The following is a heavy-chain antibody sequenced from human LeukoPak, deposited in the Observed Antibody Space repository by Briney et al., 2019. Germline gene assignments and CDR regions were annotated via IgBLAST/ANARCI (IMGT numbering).Heavy chain of an antibody. J-gene: IGHJ4*02. CDR3: AALDHGHDY. V-gene: IGHV3-66*01. CDR2: ISNDGDT. Sequence: GGSLRLSCAASGFTVSSNYMSWVRQGPGKGLECVSVISNDGDTYYADSVKGRFTISRDTSKNTVSLQMNSLRAEDTAVYYCAALDHGHDYWGQGTLVTVSS. CDR1: GFTVSSNY.